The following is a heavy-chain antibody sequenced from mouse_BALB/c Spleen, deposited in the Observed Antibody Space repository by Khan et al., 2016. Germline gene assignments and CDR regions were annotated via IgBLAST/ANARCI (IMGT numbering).Heavy chain of an antibody. J-gene: IGHJ4*01. CDR1: GDSITSGY. Sequence: EVQLQESGPSLVKPSQTLSLTCSVTGDSITSGYWNWIRKFPGNKLEYMGYLSSSGSTYSNPSLKRRISITRDTSKNQYYLQLNSVTTEDTATYYCARYYGYAMDYWGQGTSVTVSS. D-gene: IGHD1-1*01. V-gene: IGHV3-8*02. CDR3: ARYYGYAMDY. CDR2: LSSSGST.